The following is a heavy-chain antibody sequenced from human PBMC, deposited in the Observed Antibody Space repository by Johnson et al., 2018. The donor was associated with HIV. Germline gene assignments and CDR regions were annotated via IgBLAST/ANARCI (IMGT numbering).Heavy chain of an antibody. D-gene: IGHD4-23*01. Sequence: QVQLVESGGGVVQPGGSLRLSCAASGFTFSSYGMHWVRQAPGKGLEWVAVIWYDGSNKYYADSVKGRFTISRDNSKNTLYLQMNSLRAEDTAVYYCAKDHQDYGGNSDAFDIWGQGTMVTVSS. CDR3: AKDHQDYGGNSDAFDI. CDR1: GFTFSSYG. V-gene: IGHV3-33*06. CDR2: IWYDGSNK. J-gene: IGHJ3*02.